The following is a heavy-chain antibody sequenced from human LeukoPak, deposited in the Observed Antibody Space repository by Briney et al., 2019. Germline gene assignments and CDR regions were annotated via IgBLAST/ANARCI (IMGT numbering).Heavy chain of an antibody. CDR3: AKLWVRFEF. Sequence: PGGSLRLSCATSGFMFHSYALSWVRQAPGQGLEWVASISRNADVTHYADSVKGRFTISRDTATSTVYLQMDSLRAEDSATYYCAKLWVRFEFGGQGTLVAVSS. V-gene: IGHV3-23*01. D-gene: IGHD3-16*01. J-gene: IGHJ4*02. CDR1: GFMFHSYA. CDR2: ISRNADVT.